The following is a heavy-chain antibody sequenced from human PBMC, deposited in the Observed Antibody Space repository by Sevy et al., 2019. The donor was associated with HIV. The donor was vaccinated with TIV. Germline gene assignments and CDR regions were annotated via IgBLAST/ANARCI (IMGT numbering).Heavy chain of an antibody. D-gene: IGHD1-7*01. J-gene: IGHJ5*02. CDR2: ISAYNGNT. Sequence: ASVKVSCKASGYTFTRYGISWVRQAPGQGLEWMGWISAYNGNTNYAQKLQGRVTMTTDTSTSTAYMELRSPRSDDTAVYYCARSITGTTPYNWLDPWGQGTLVTVSS. CDR1: GYTFTRYG. CDR3: ARSITGTTPYNWLDP. V-gene: IGHV1-18*01.